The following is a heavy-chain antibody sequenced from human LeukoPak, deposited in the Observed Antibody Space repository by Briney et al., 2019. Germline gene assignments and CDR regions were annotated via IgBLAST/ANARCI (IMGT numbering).Heavy chain of an antibody. Sequence: GGSLRLSCAASGSTFSNYNMNWVRQAPGKGPEWVSSISSSGTYIYYTDSVKGRFTISRDNAKNSLYLQMNSLSAEDTAMYYCARGGSGSYFLDYWGQGTLVTVSS. J-gene: IGHJ4*02. D-gene: IGHD1-26*01. CDR1: GSTFSNYN. V-gene: IGHV3-21*01. CDR2: ISSSGTYI. CDR3: ARGGSGSYFLDY.